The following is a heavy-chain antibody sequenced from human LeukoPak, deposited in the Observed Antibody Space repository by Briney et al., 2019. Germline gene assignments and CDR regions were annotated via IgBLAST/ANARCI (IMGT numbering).Heavy chain of an antibody. CDR3: ARGRYTAMAGIDY. D-gene: IGHD5-18*01. CDR2: INHSGST. CDR1: GGSFSGYY. J-gene: IGHJ4*02. V-gene: IGHV4-34*01. Sequence: PSETLSLTCAVYGGSFSGYYWSWIRQPPGKGLGWIGEINHSGSTNYNPSLKSRVTISVDTSKNQFSLKLSSVTAADTAVYYCARGRYTAMAGIDYWGQGTLVTVSS.